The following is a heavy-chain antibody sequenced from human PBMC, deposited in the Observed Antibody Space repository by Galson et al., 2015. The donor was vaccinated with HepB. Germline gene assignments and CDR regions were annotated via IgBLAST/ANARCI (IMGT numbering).Heavy chain of an antibody. D-gene: IGHD5-24*01. CDR3: LRGDRRDY. CDR2: ISPSGRLK. J-gene: IGHJ4*02. CDR1: GFTFSNSA. Sequence: SLRLSCAASGFTFSNSAMNWVRQAPGKGLEWISSISPSGRLKYYLESVEARFTISRDKAESSPYLHMLNLNAEDTGVYYCLRGDRRDYWGQGTLVTVSS. V-gene: IGHV3-21*03.